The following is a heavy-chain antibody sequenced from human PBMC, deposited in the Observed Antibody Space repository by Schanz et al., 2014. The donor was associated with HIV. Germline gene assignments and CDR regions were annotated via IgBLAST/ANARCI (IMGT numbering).Heavy chain of an antibody. CDR3: ARDGDGYVNYYYGMDV. D-gene: IGHD5-12*01. V-gene: IGHV3-30*03. Sequence: QVQLVESGGGVVQPGRSLRLSCAASGFTFSSYGMHWVRQAPGKGLEWVAVISYDGSNKYYADSVKGRFTISRDISKNTLYLQMNSLRAEDTAVYYCARDGDGYVNYYYGMDVWGQGTTVTVSS. CDR1: GFTFSSYG. J-gene: IGHJ6*02. CDR2: ISYDGSNK.